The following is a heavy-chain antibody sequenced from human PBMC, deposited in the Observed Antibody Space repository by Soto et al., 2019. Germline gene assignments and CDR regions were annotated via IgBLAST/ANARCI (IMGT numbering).Heavy chain of an antibody. J-gene: IGHJ6*02. CDR1: GYSFTKYD. V-gene: IGHV1-8*01. CDR2: VNPISGNT. CDR3: ATSRINMIRGVFYYGLDV. Sequence: QEQLEQSGAEVKKPGASVKVSCKASGYSFTKYDFDWVRQATGQGLEWLGWVNPISGNTENAQNFQGRVTLTVNTSTSTAFMELSSLRSGDTAIYYCATSRINMIRGVFYYGLDVWGHGTTVTVSS. D-gene: IGHD3-10*01.